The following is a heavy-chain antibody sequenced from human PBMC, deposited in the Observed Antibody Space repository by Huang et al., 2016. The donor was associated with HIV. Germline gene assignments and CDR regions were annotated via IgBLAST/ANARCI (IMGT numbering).Heavy chain of an antibody. CDR3: ARGQGGYYYYMDV. V-gene: IGHV4-34*01. CDR2: INHSEST. J-gene: IGHJ6*03. Sequence: QVQLQQWGAGLLRPSETLSLTCAVYGGSFSGYSGTWIRQPPGKGLEWIGEINHSESTNYNPSLKSRVTISVDTSRNQFSLTLTSVTAADTAVYYCARGQGGYYYYMDVWGKGTTVTVSS. CDR1: GGSFSGYS.